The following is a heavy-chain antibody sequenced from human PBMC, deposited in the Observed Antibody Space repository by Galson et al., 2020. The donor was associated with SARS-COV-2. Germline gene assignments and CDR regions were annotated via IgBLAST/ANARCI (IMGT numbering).Heavy chain of an antibody. Sequence: TGGSLRLSCAASGFTFSSYGMHWVRQAPGKGLEWVAVISYDGSNKYYADSVKGRFTVSRDNAKNSVYLHMNNLRDEDTAVYYCATEAHDYWGHGTLVTVSS. CDR3: ATEAHDY. V-gene: IGHV3-30*03. CDR1: GFTFSSYG. CDR2: ISYDGSNK. J-gene: IGHJ4*01.